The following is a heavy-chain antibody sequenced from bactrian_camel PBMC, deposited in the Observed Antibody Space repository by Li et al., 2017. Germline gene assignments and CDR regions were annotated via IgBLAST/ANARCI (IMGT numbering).Heavy chain of an antibody. CDR2: ISEDGSDL. Sequence: QVQLVESGGGLVQPGGSLRLSCAASGFSFSSAYMSWVRQVPGKGLEWVSSISEDGSDLYYVTSVKGRFTISRDNAKNALTLQMNNLRSEDTALYYCVTGMGYFDYWGQGTQVTVS. J-gene: IGHJ4*01. CDR1: GFSFSSAY. D-gene: IGHD2*01. CDR3: VTGMGYFDY. V-gene: IGHV3S6*01.